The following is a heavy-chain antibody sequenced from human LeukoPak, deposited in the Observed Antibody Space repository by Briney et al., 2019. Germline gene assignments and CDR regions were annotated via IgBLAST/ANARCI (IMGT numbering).Heavy chain of an antibody. V-gene: IGHV4-34*01. CDR3: ARGVYYDSSGYYYFDY. D-gene: IGHD3-22*01. CDR2: INHSGST. Sequence: SQTLSLTCAVDCGSFSGYYGGSIRHPPGKGLEWNWEINHSGSTNYNPSIKSRVTISVETSKNQFYLKVSSVTAADTAVYYCARGVYYDSSGYYYFDYWGQGTLVTVSS. J-gene: IGHJ4*02. CDR1: CGSFSGYY.